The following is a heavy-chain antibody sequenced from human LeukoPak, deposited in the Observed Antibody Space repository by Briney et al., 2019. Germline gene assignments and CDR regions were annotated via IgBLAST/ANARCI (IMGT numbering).Heavy chain of an antibody. CDR2: IWYDGSNK. CDR1: GFTFSSYG. J-gene: IGHJ4*02. Sequence: QAGGAMRLYCAATGFTFSSYGMHWVRQAPGKGLEWVAVIWYDGSNKYYAVSVKGRFTISRDNSKNTLYLQMHSVSAEDTALYYGARGHRYSIGWYVGAPHYYCGEGTLDSVSS. D-gene: IGHD6-19*01. CDR3: ARGHRYSIGWYVGAPHYY. V-gene: IGHV3-33*01.